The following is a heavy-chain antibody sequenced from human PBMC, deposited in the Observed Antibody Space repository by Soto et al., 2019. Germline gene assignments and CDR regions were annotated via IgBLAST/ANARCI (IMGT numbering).Heavy chain of an antibody. Sequence: SETLSLTCAVYGGSFSGYYWSWIRQPPGKGLEWIGEINHSGSTNYNPSLKSRVTISVDTSKNQFSLKLSSVTAADTAVYYCARENCSGGSCYVYAFDIWGQGTMVTVSS. CDR2: INHSGST. J-gene: IGHJ3*02. V-gene: IGHV4-34*01. CDR1: GGSFSGYY. D-gene: IGHD2-15*01. CDR3: ARENCSGGSCYVYAFDI.